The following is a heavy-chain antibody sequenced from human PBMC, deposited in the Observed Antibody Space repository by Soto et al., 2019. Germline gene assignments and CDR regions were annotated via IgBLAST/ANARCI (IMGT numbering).Heavy chain of an antibody. D-gene: IGHD6-19*01. CDR3: ARSAMAGDYYYYGMDV. J-gene: IGHJ6*02. CDR1: GYTFSSYG. Sequence: ASVKVSCKASGYTFSSYGSTWVRQAPGQGLEWMGWISVYSGKTSYAQKLQDRVTMSTDTSTSTAYMELRSLRSDDTAFYYCARSAMAGDYYYYGMDVWGRGTTVTFSS. CDR2: ISVYSGKT. V-gene: IGHV1-18*04.